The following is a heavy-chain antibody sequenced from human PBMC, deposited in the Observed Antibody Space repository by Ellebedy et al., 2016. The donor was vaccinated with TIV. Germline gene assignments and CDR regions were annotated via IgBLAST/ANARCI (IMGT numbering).Heavy chain of an antibody. CDR2: IKQDGSEK. D-gene: IGHD5-12*01. J-gene: IGHJ4*02. CDR3: ARVSGHSDNESNSPFDH. CDR1: GLTFTDFW. Sequence: GESLKISCAASGLTFTDFWMSWVRQTPGKGLEWVANIKQDGSEKHYVDSVKGRFTISRDNAKNSLYLQMNSLRAEDTAVYYCARVSGHSDNESNSPFDHWGQGTLVTVSS. V-gene: IGHV3-7*01.